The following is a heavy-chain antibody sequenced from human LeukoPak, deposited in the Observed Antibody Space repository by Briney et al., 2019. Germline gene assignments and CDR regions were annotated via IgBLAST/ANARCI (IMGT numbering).Heavy chain of an antibody. V-gene: IGHV3-7*01. CDR3: ARIVRGIVMPQNAFDI. D-gene: IGHD3-22*01. Sequence: PGGPLRLSCGASGFTYSRYRKSWLPQAPGKALEWVANIKQDGSEKYSVDSVRGRFTISRDNAKNSLYLQMNSLRDEETAVYYCARIVRGIVMPQNAFDIWGQGTMVTVSS. CDR2: IKQDGSEK. J-gene: IGHJ3*02. CDR1: GFTYSRYR.